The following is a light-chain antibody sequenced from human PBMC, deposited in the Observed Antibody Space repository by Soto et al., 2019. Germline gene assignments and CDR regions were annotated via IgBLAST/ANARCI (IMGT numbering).Light chain of an antibody. CDR3: QQYNNWRT. Sequence: EIVMTQSPATLSVSPGERATLSCRAGQSVSSDLAWYQQKPGQAPRLLIHGASTRATGIPARFSGSGSGSEFTLTISSLQSEDFTVYYRQQYNNWRTFGQGTTLEIQ. CDR1: QSVSSD. V-gene: IGKV3-15*01. J-gene: IGKJ2*01. CDR2: GAS.